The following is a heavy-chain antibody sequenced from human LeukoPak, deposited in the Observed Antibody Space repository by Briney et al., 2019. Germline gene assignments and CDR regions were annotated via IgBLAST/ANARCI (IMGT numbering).Heavy chain of an antibody. CDR1: GGSISSYY. CDR3: ARMRGLAAAANPFYYYYMDV. CDR2: IYTSGST. D-gene: IGHD6-13*01. J-gene: IGHJ6*03. V-gene: IGHV4-4*07. Sequence: SETLSLTCTVSGGSISSYYWSWIRQPAGKGLEGIGRIYTSGSTNYNPSLKSRVTMSVDTSKTQFSLKLGSVDAADTAVYYCARMRGLAAAANPFYYYYMDVWGKGTTVTVSS.